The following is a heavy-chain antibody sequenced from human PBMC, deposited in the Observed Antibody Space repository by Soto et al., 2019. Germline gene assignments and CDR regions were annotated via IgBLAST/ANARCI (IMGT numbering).Heavy chain of an antibody. CDR1: GGSISSSSSY. Sequence: QLQLQESGPGLVKPSETLSLTCTVSGGSISSSSSYWGWIRQPPGKGLEWIGNVYYSGSTYYNPSLKSRVTISVDTSKNQFSLNLRSVTAADTAVYYCARHRRYCSGGICYREFDYWGQGTLVTVSS. D-gene: IGHD2-15*01. CDR2: VYYSGST. J-gene: IGHJ4*02. CDR3: ARHRRYCSGGICYREFDY. V-gene: IGHV4-39*01.